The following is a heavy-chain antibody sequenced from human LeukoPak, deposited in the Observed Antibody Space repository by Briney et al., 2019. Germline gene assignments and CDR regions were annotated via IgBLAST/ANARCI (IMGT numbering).Heavy chain of an antibody. CDR3: ARVQYQLLYRGHFDS. D-gene: IGHD2-2*02. CDR2: ISAYDAHT. CDR1: GYTLSNYA. V-gene: IGHV1-18*01. Sequence: ASVKVARKAYGYTLSNYALSWNRQVPGQGLEWKGWISAYDAHTNYAQKRQGRLTMTTDTSTNTGYMELRSLRYDGTAVYYCARVQYQLLYRGHFDSWGQGTLVTVP. J-gene: IGHJ4*02.